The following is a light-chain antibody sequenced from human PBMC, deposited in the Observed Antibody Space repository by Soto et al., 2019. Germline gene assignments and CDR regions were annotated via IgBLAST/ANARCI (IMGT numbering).Light chain of an antibody. CDR2: KAS. CDR3: LQDYNYPRT. CDR1: QTISSW. J-gene: IGKJ1*01. Sequence: DIQMTQSPSTLSGSVGDRVTITCRASQTISSWLAWYQQKPGKAPKLLIYKASTLKSGVPSRFSGSGSGTEFTLTISSLQPDDFATYYCLQDYNYPRTFGRGTKVEIK. V-gene: IGKV1-5*03.